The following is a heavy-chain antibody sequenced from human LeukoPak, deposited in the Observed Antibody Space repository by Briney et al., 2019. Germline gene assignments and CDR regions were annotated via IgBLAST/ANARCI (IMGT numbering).Heavy chain of an antibody. CDR2: MNPNSGNT. CDR3: ARLRWFGESPAPYYYGMDV. V-gene: IGHV1-8*01. D-gene: IGHD3-10*01. J-gene: IGHJ6*02. CDR1: GYTFTSYD. Sequence: ASVKVSCKASGYTFTSYDINWVRQATGQGLEWMGWMNPNSGNTGYAQKFQGRVTMTRNTSISTAYMELSSLRSEDTAVYYCARLRWFGESPAPYYYGMDVWGQGTTVTVSS.